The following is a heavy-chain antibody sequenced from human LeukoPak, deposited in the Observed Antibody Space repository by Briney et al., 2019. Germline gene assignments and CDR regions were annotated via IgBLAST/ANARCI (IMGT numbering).Heavy chain of an antibody. Sequence: PVGSLRLSCAASGFTFDYYAMHWVRQAPGKGLEWVSGISWNSGSIGYADSVKGRFTISRDNAKNSLYLQMNSLRAEDTALYYCAKDIGSTGYSYGYHYYYGMDVWGQGTTVTVSS. V-gene: IGHV3-9*01. CDR1: GFTFDYYA. CDR2: ISWNSGSI. J-gene: IGHJ6*02. CDR3: AKDIGSTGYSYGYHYYYGMDV. D-gene: IGHD5-18*01.